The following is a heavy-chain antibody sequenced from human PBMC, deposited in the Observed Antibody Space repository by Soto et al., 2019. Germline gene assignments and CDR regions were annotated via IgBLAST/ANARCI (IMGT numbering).Heavy chain of an antibody. J-gene: IGHJ6*02. D-gene: IGHD2-2*01. CDR1: GFTFSSYS. CDR2: ISSSSSYI. V-gene: IGHV3-21*01. Sequence: GGSLRLSCVASGFTFSSYSMNWVRQAPGKGLEWVSSISSSSSYIYYADSVKGRFTISRDNAKNSLYLQMNSLRAEDTAVYYCARQKRAPAAILPRGPAYYYGMDVWGQGTTVTVSS. CDR3: ARQKRAPAAILPRGPAYYYGMDV.